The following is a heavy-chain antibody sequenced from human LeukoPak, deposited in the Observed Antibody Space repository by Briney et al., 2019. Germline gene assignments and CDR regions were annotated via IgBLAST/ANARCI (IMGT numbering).Heavy chain of an antibody. CDR3: ARDDSPLAAAGVH. Sequence: ASVKVSCKTSGYTFTGYYIHWVRQAPGQGLEWMGWINPNSGGTKYVEKFQGRVTMTRDTSISAAYMELSRLRSDDTAVYYCARDDSPLAAAGVHWGQGTLVTVSS. V-gene: IGHV1-2*02. D-gene: IGHD6-13*01. CDR1: GYTFTGYY. J-gene: IGHJ4*02. CDR2: INPNSGGT.